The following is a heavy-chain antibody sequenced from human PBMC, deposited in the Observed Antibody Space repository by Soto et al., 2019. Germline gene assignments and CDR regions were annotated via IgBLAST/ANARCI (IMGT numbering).Heavy chain of an antibody. CDR1: GFTFSSYA. CDR3: ARDWRGVIVVVPAAMGWYDP. Sequence: VGSLRLSCAASGFTFSSYAMHWVRQAPGKGLEWVAVISYDGSNKYYADSVKGRFTISRDNSKNTLYLQMNSLRAEDTAVYYCARDWRGVIVVVPAAMGWYDPWGQGTLVTVSS. D-gene: IGHD2-2*01. J-gene: IGHJ5*02. V-gene: IGHV3-30-3*01. CDR2: ISYDGSNK.